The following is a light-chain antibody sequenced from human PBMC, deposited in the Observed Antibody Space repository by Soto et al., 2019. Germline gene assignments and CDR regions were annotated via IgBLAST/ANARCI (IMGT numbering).Light chain of an antibody. CDR1: QSVTANY. Sequence: EIALTQSPGTLSLSPGERATLSCRASQSVTANYLAWYQQKPGQAPRLLIYGASIGATGIPDRFSGSGSGTYFTLTISRLEHEDFAVYYCLQYGVPLWTFGQGTKVEIK. J-gene: IGKJ1*01. CDR2: GAS. CDR3: LQYGVPLWT. V-gene: IGKV3-20*01.